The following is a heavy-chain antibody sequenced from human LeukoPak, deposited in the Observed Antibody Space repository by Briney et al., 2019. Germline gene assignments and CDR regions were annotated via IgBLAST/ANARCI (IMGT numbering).Heavy chain of an antibody. CDR1: GFTFSDYY. CDR3: ATNYYGSWSFDY. V-gene: IGHV3-11*04. J-gene: IGHJ4*02. Sequence: GGSLRLSCAASGFTFSDYYMSWIRRAPGKGLEWVSYISSSGSTIYYADSVKGRFTISRDNAKNSLYLQMNSLRAEDTAVYYCATNYYGSWSFDYWGQGTLVTVSS. CDR2: ISSSGSTI. D-gene: IGHD3-10*01.